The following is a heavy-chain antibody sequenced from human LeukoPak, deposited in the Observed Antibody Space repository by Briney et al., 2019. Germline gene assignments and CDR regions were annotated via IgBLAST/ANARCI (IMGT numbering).Heavy chain of an antibody. Sequence: GGSLRLSCAASAFSLNAYNMNWVRQAPGKGLEWVSSISYTGTYIYYADSVKGRFTISRDNVDNVVYLQMNSLGAEDTAVYYCARVAVSGPTGWFDSWGQGTLVIVSS. D-gene: IGHD2-8*02. CDR3: ARVAVSGPTGWFDS. CDR2: ISYTGTYI. CDR1: AFSLNAYN. V-gene: IGHV3-21*01. J-gene: IGHJ5*01.